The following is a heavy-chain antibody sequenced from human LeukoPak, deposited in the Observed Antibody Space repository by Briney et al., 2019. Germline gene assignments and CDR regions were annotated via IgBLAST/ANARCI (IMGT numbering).Heavy chain of an antibody. D-gene: IGHD5-24*01. Sequence: PSETLSLTCSVSGDSFSKDYWTWIRQPPGQGLEWIGYIYYSGSTNYNPSLMSRVSISVDTSKNQFSLMLKSVTATDTAVYYCTRGGDVYKLGNFWGQGTLVTVSS. V-gene: IGHV4-59*08. J-gene: IGHJ4*02. CDR2: IYYSGST. CDR3: TRGGDVYKLGNF. CDR1: GDSFSKDY.